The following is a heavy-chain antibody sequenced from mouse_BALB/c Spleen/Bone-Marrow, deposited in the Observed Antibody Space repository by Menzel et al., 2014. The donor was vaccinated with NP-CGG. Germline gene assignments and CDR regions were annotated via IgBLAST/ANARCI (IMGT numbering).Heavy chain of an antibody. CDR3: ARYGNYCYAMDY. D-gene: IGHD2-1*01. J-gene: IGHJ4*01. V-gene: IGHV14-3*02. CDR1: GFNIKDTY. CDR2: IDPANGNT. Sequence: EVQRVESGAELVKPGASVKLSCTASGFNIKDTYMHWVKQRPEQGLEWIGRIDPANGNTKYDPKFQGKATITADTSSNTAYLQLSSLTSEDTAVYYCARYGNYCYAMDYWDQGTSVTVSS.